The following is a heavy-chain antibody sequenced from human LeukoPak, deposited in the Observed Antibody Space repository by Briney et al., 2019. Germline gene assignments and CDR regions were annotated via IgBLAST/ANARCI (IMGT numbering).Heavy chain of an antibody. J-gene: IGHJ3*02. V-gene: IGHV1-8*01. D-gene: IGHD3-10*01. Sequence: ASVKVSCKASGYTFTSYDINWVRQATGQGLEWMGWMNPNSGNTGYAQKFQGRVTMTRNTSISTAYMELSSLRSEDTAVYCCARGLWYYYGSGSYYNEQNAFDIWGQGTMVTVSS. CDR1: GYTFTSYD. CDR2: MNPNSGNT. CDR3: ARGLWYYYGSGSYYNEQNAFDI.